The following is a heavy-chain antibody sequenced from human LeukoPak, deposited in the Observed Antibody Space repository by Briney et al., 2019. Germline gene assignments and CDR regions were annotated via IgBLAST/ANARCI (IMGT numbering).Heavy chain of an antibody. CDR1: GGSFSGYY. Sequence: SETLSLTCAVYGGSFSGYYWSWIRQPPGKGLEWIGEINHSGSTNYNPSLKSRVTISVDTSKNQFSLKLSSVTAADTAVYYCARIGYSSSIYYYYYMDVWGKGTTVTVSS. CDR2: INHSGST. V-gene: IGHV4-34*01. D-gene: IGHD5-18*01. J-gene: IGHJ6*03. CDR3: ARIGYSSSIYYYYYMDV.